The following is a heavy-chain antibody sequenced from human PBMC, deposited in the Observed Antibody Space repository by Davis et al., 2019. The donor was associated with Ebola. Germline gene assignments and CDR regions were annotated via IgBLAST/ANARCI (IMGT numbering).Heavy chain of an antibody. CDR1: GFTFSSYE. D-gene: IGHD6-6*01. CDR2: ISYDGSNK. CDR3: ARDLYSTSSAAYDN. J-gene: IGHJ4*02. V-gene: IGHV3-30-3*01. Sequence: GGSLRLSCAASGFTFSSYEMNWVRQAPGKGLEWVAVISYDGSNKYYADSVKGRFTISRDNSKKTLYLQMNSLRPEDTAVYYCARDLYSTSSAAYDNWGQGTLVTVSS.